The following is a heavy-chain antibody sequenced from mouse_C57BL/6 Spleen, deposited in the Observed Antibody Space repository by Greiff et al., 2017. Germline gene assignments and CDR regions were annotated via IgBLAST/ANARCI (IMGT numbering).Heavy chain of an antibody. J-gene: IGHJ4*01. Sequence: QVQLQQPGAELVKPGASVKMSCKASGYTFTSYWITWVEQRPGQGLEWIGDIYPGSGSTNYNEKFKSKATLTVDTSSSTAYMQLSSLTSEDSAVYYCARRGGSTLYYYAMDYWGQGTSVTVSS. D-gene: IGHD1-1*01. CDR1: GYTFTSYW. CDR3: ARRGGSTLYYYAMDY. CDR2: IYPGSGST. V-gene: IGHV1-55*01.